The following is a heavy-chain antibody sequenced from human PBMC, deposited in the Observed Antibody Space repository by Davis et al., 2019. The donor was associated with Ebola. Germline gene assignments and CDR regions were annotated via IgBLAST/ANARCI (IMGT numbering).Heavy chain of an antibody. Sequence: ASVKVSCKASGYTFTSYYMHWVRQAPGQGLEWMGWISAYNGNTNYAQKLQGRVTMTTDTSTSTAYMELRSLRSDDTAVYYCARDLYYYDSSGYYFDYWGQGTLVTVSS. CDR2: ISAYNGNT. V-gene: IGHV1-18*04. CDR1: GYTFTSYY. CDR3: ARDLYYYDSSGYYFDY. J-gene: IGHJ4*02. D-gene: IGHD3-22*01.